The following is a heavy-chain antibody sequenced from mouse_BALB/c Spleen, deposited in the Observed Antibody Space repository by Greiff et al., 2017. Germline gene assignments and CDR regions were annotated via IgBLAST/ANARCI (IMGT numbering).Heavy chain of an antibody. CDR1: GYAFSSYW. V-gene: IGHV1-80*01. CDR3: ARSTTDYCDD. Sequence: VQVVASGAALVRPGSSVKISCKASGYAFSSYWMNWVKQRPGQGLEWIGQIYPGDGVTNDNGKFKGKATLTADKSSSTAYMQRSSLTSEDSAVYFGARSTTDYCDDWGQGTTLTVAS. D-gene: IGHD1-1*01. CDR2: IYPGDGVT. J-gene: IGHJ2*01.